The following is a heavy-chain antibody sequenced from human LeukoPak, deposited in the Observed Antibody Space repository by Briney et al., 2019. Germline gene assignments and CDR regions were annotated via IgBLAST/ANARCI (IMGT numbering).Heavy chain of an antibody. J-gene: IGHJ4*02. V-gene: IGHV7-4-1*02. CDR1: GYTFTSYY. CDR3: ARPKDSSGWYYFDY. Sequence: ASVKVSCKASGYTFTSYYMHWVRQAPGQGLEWMGWINTNTGNPTYAQGFTGRFVFSLDTSVSTAYLQISSLKAEDTAVYYCARPKDSSGWYYFDYWGQGTLVTVSS. D-gene: IGHD6-19*01. CDR2: INTNTGNP.